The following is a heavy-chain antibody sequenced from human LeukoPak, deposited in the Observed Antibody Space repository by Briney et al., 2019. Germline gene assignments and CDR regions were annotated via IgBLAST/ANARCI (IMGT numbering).Heavy chain of an antibody. CDR1: GYTFTGYY. V-gene: IGHV1-2*02. CDR3: ARTNTDNYYYYYMDV. Sequence: ASVKVSCKASGYTFTGYYMHWVRQAPGQGLEWMGWINPNSGGTNYAQKFRGRVTMTRDTSISTAYMELSRLRSDDTAVYYCARTNTDNYYYYYMDVWGKGTTVTISS. CDR2: INPNSGGT. J-gene: IGHJ6*03. D-gene: IGHD2-8*01.